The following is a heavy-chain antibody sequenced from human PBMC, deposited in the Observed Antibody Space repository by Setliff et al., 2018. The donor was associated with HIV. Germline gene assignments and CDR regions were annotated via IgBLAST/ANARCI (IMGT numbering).Heavy chain of an antibody. D-gene: IGHD1-26*01. V-gene: IGHV1-18*01. CDR3: ARALGGSPDAFDI. Sequence: GASVKVSCKASGYTFTSYGINWVRQAPGQGLEWMGWISAYNGNTNYAQKLQDRVTMTIDTATRTAYMELSSLRSDDTAVYYCARALGGSPDAFDIWGQGTMVTVSS. J-gene: IGHJ3*02. CDR2: ISAYNGNT. CDR1: GYTFTSYG.